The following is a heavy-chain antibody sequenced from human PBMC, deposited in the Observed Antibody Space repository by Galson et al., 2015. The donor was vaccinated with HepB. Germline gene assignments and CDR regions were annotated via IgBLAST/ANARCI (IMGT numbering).Heavy chain of an antibody. D-gene: IGHD2-8*01. J-gene: IGHJ4*01. V-gene: IGHV3-23*01. Sequence: SLILSCAASGFTFGYYAISWARQAPGKGLEWVSTISGSGDNSYYADYVKGRITISRYNYKNTLYLQMNSLRDVDTAVYYYAKHPNPNGDWGQGTLVTVSS. CDR1: GFTFGYYA. CDR2: ISGSGDNS. CDR3: AKHPNPNGD.